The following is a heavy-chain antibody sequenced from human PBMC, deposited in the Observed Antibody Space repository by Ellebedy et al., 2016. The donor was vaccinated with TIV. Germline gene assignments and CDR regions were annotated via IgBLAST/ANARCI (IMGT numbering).Heavy chain of an antibody. CDR1: GYTFTGYY. J-gene: IGHJ6*02. CDR2: INPNSGGT. Sequence: ASVKVSCKASGYTFTGYYMHWVRQAPGQGLEWMGRINPNSGGTNYAQKFQGRVTMTRDTSISTAYMELSRLRSDDTAVYYCARGDSSGWSIYGMDVWGQGTTVTVSS. V-gene: IGHV1-2*06. D-gene: IGHD6-19*01. CDR3: ARGDSSGWSIYGMDV.